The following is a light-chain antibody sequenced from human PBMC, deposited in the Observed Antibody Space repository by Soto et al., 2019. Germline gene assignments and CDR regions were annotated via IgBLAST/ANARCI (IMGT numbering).Light chain of an antibody. J-gene: IGKJ1*01. CDR2: GAS. CDR3: QQYNNCWT. V-gene: IGKV3-15*01. CDR1: QSVSTS. Sequence: EIVMTQSPATLSVSPGERATLSCRASQSVSTSLAWYQQKPGQAPRLLISGASTRATGVPARFSGSGAETEFTLTISSLQSEDFAVSYCQQYNNCWTFGQGTKVEIK.